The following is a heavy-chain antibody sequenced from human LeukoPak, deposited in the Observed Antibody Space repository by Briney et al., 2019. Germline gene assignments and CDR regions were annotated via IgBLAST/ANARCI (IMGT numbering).Heavy chain of an antibody. V-gene: IGHV3-21*01. CDR3: ARGPSVVAVGPPDY. D-gene: IGHD2-2*01. CDR1: GFSFIYYS. J-gene: IGHJ4*02. Sequence: GGSLRLSCAASGFSFIYYSMNWVRHAPGKGLEWVASISSSSTYIHYADSVKGRFTISRDNSKNKNSLYLQMSSLRVEDTAVYYCARGPSVVAVGPPDYWGQGTLVTVSS. CDR2: ISSSSTYI.